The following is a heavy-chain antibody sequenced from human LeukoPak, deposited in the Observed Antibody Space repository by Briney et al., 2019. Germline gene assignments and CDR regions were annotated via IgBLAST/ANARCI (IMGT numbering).Heavy chain of an antibody. D-gene: IGHD3-10*01. Sequence: SETLSLTCSVSGGSIRSSDDYWGFVRQTPGKGLEWMGSIYYTGSSHYNPSLKSRATISVDTSKNQFSLKLTSVTAADTAVYYCASVRRGFGESSKYYAYYYMGVWGKGTTVTISS. J-gene: IGHJ6*03. CDR3: ASVRRGFGESSKYYAYYYMGV. CDR1: GGSIRSSDDY. CDR2: IYYTGSS. V-gene: IGHV4-39*01.